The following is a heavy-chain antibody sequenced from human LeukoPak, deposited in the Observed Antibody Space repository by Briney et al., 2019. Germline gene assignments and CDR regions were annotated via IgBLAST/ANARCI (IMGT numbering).Heavy chain of an antibody. CDR3: AKDICTGIAAAGIFDY. D-gene: IGHD6-13*01. Sequence: PGRSLRLSCAASGFTFDDYAMHWVRQAPGKGLEWVSGISWNSGSIGYADSAKGRFTISRDNAKNSLYLQMNSLRAEDTALYYCAKDICTGIAAAGIFDYWGQGTLVTVSS. V-gene: IGHV3-9*01. CDR2: ISWNSGSI. CDR1: GFTFDDYA. J-gene: IGHJ4*02.